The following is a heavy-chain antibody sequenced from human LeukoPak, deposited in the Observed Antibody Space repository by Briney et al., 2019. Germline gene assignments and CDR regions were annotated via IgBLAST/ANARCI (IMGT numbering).Heavy chain of an antibody. J-gene: IGHJ4*02. Sequence: ASVKHSCKASGYTFTSYGISWVRQAPGQGLEWMGWISAYNGNTNYAQKLQGRVTMTTDTSTSTAYMELRSLRSEDTAVYYCASYGQDYYDSSGYYHSVDYWGQGTLVTVSS. CDR3: ASYGQDYYDSSGYYHSVDY. CDR1: GYTFTSYG. V-gene: IGHV1-18*01. D-gene: IGHD3-22*01. CDR2: ISAYNGNT.